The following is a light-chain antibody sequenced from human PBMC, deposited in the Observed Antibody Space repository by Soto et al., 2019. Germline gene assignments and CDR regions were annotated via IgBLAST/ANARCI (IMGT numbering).Light chain of an antibody. J-gene: IGKJ1*01. CDR3: QQYSSYWT. CDR1: QSISDW. CDR2: KTS. V-gene: IGKV1-5*03. Sequence: DVHMTQSPSTLSASVGDRVTITCRASQSISDWLAWYQQKPGKAPKLLIYKTSRLESGVPSRLSGSGSETEFTLTISSPQPDDFAAYYCQQYSSYWTFGQGTKVDIK.